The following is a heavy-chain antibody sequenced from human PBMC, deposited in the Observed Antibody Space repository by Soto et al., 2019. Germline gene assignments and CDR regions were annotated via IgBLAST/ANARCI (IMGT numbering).Heavy chain of an antibody. V-gene: IGHV3-33*01. J-gene: IGHJ4*02. CDR2: IWYDGTKK. CDR3: ARDGYRGPGNTYFFDS. CDR1: GFSFNSYG. Sequence: PGGSLRLSCAASGFSFNSYGMHWVRQAPGKGLEWVAGIWYDGTKKFYVDSVKGRFTISRDNAKNTLYLQVNSLRAEDTGVYYCARDGYRGPGNTYFFDSWGQGTQVTVSS. D-gene: IGHD3-10*01.